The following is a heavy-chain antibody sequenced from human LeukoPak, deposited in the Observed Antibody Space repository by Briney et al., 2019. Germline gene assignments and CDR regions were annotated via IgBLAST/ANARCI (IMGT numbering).Heavy chain of an antibody. CDR2: IYYSGST. Sequence: PSETLSLTCTVSGGSISNYYWSWIRQPPGKGLEWIGYIYYSGSTKYNPSLKSRVTISVDTSKNQFSLKLSSVTAADTAVYYCTRGSIAYYYMDVWGKGTTVTISS. V-gene: IGHV4-59*01. J-gene: IGHJ6*03. CDR1: GGSISNYY. CDR3: TRGSIAYYYMDV. D-gene: IGHD3-22*01.